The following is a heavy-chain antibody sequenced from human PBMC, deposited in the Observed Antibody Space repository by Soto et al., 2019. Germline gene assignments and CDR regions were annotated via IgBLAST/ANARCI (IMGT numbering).Heavy chain of an antibody. CDR2: IYYSGST. V-gene: IGHV4-59*08. J-gene: IGHJ4*02. Sequence: SETLSLTCTVSGGSISSYYWSWIRQPPGKGLEWIAYIYYSGSTNYNPSLKSRVTISVDTSKNQFSLKLSSVTAADTAVYYCARRYGPGFEYWGQGTLVTVSS. D-gene: IGHD4-17*01. CDR3: ARRYGPGFEY. CDR1: GGSISSYY.